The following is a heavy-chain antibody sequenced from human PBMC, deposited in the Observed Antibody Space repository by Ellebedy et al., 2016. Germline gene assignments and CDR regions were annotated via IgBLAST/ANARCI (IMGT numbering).Heavy chain of an antibody. CDR3: AKFMVRGVTTARLTNWFDP. Sequence: GGSLRLSCAASGFTFSSYAMSWVRQAPGKGLEWVSAISGSGGSTYYADSVKGRFTISRDNSKNTLYLQMNSLRAEDTAVYYCAKFMVRGVTTARLTNWFDPWGQGTLVTVSS. V-gene: IGHV3-23*01. J-gene: IGHJ5*02. CDR2: ISGSGGST. D-gene: IGHD3-10*01. CDR1: GFTFSSYA.